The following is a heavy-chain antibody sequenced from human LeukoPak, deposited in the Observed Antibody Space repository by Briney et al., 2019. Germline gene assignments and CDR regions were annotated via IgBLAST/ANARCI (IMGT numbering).Heavy chain of an antibody. V-gene: IGHV3-43*02. J-gene: IGHJ4*02. Sequence: GGSLRLSCVASGLTIADFAMHWVRQAPGKGLEWVSLISGDGVSTFYADSVKGRFSISRDNSKNSLSLEMNSLRTEDTAMYYCARESGKFDYWGQGTLVGVSS. CDR1: GLTIADFA. CDR2: ISGDGVST. CDR3: ARESGKFDY.